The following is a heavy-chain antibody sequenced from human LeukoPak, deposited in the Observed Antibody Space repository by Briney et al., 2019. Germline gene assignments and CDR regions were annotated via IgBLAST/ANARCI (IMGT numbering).Heavy chain of an antibody. J-gene: IGHJ4*02. D-gene: IGHD1-26*01. Sequence: PGRSLRLSCAASGFTFSSYGMHWVRQAPGKGLEWVAVISYDGSNKYYADSVKGRFTISRDNSKNTLYLQMNSLRAEDTAVYYCAKVGGKWEPIANYFDYWGQGTLVTVSS. V-gene: IGHV3-30*18. CDR3: AKVGGKWEPIANYFDY. CDR2: ISYDGSNK. CDR1: GFTFSSYG.